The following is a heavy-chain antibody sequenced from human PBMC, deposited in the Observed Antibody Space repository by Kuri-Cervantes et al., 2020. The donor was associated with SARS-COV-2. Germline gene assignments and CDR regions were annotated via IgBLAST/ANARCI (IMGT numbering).Heavy chain of an antibody. CDR1: GFTFSNAW. Sequence: GGSLRLSCAASGFTFSNAWMSWVRQAPGKGLEWVANIKQDGSEKYYVDSVKGRFTISRDNAKNSLYLQMNSLRAEDTAVYYCATPHGGDDYWGQGTLVTVSS. J-gene: IGHJ4*02. CDR3: ATPHGGDDY. CDR2: IKQDGSEK. V-gene: IGHV3-7*01. D-gene: IGHD3-16*01.